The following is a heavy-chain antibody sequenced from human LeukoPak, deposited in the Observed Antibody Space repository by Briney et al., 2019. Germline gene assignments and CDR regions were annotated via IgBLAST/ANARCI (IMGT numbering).Heavy chain of an antibody. J-gene: IGHJ3*02. CDR3: ARATVTTEDAFDI. CDR1: GFTFSSYS. D-gene: IGHD4-17*01. CDR2: ISSSSYI. V-gene: IGHV3-21*01. Sequence: GGSLRLSCAASGFTFSSYSMNWVRQAPGKGLEWVSSISSSSYIYYADSVKGRFTISRDNAKNSLYLQMNSLRAEDTAVYYCARATVTTEDAFDIWGQGTMVTVSS.